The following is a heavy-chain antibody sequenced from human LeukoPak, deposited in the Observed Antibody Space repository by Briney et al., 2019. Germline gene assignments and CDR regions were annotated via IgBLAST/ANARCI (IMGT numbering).Heavy chain of an antibody. V-gene: IGHV3-23*01. CDR2: ISGSGGST. Sequence: PGGSLRLSCAASGFTFSSYAMSWVRQAPGKGLEWVSAISGSGGSTYYADSVKGRFTISRDNSKNTLYLQMNSLRAEDTAVYYCAQVPSSIAALISFDYWGQGTLVTVSS. CDR1: GFTFSSYA. CDR3: AQVPSSIAALISFDY. J-gene: IGHJ4*02. D-gene: IGHD6-6*01.